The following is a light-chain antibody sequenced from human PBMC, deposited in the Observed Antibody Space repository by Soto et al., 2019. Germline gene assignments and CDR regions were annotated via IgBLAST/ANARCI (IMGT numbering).Light chain of an antibody. CDR1: QSVGRI. J-gene: IGKJ1*01. Sequence: EIVLTQSPATLSLSPVERATLSCMASQSVGRILAWYQQKPGQAPRLLIYDASSRATGIPDRFSGSGSGTDFTLTISRLEPEDFAVYFCQHCGISPHTFGQGTKVDIK. CDR3: QHCGISPHT. V-gene: IGKV3-20*01. CDR2: DAS.